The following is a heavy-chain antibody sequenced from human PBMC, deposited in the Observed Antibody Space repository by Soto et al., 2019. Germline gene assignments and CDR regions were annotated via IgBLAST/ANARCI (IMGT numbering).Heavy chain of an antibody. D-gene: IGHD6-13*01. V-gene: IGHV3-33*01. J-gene: IGHJ4*02. CDR2: IWYDGSNK. Sequence: GGSLRLSCAASGFTFSSYGMHWVRQAPGKGLEWVAVIWYDGSNKYYADSVKGRFTISRDNSKNTLYLQMNSLRAKDTAVYYCARDHSSSWYLLYYFDYWGQGTLVTVSS. CDR1: GFTFSSYG. CDR3: ARDHSSSWYLLYYFDY.